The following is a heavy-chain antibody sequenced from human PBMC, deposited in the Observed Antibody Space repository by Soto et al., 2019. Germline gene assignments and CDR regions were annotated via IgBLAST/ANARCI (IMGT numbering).Heavy chain of an antibody. CDR1: AASFSKYY. CDR2: IYFNGNT. Sequence: SETLSLTCTVSAASFSKYYWSWIRQPPGKGLEWIGYIYFNGNTNYNPSLKSRVTISVDTSKNQVSLKLNSGTAADTAVYYCARGIAMIVVVEGDAPDKYDLDSWGQGTLVTVSS. V-gene: IGHV4-59*12. J-gene: IGHJ4*02. D-gene: IGHD3-22*01. CDR3: ARGIAMIVVVEGDAPDKYDLDS.